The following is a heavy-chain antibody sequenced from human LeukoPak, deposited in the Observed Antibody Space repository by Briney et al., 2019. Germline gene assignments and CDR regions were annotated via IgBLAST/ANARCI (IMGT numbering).Heavy chain of an antibody. J-gene: IGHJ3*02. Sequence: GGSLRLSCAASGFTFSTYAMSWVRQAPGKGLEWVAGTSGSGSSTYYTDSVKGRFTISRDNSRNILYLQMHSLRAEDTAVYYCAKGWLKSSLDDFDIWGQGTMVTVSS. V-gene: IGHV3-23*01. CDR3: AKGWLKSSLDDFDI. CDR1: GFTFSTYA. CDR2: TSGSGSST. D-gene: IGHD3-10*01.